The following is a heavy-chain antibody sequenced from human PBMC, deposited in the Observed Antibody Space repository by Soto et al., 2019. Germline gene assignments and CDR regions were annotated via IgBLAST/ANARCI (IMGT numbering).Heavy chain of an antibody. CDR1: GYTVIDYY. D-gene: IGHD1-26*01. J-gene: IGHJ4*02. CDR2: INPHSGDT. Sequence: ASVKVSCKASGYTVIDYYIHSVRQAPGQGLEWMGCINPHSGDTNSPPKFQARVTMTRDTSNSTAYMELKRLYSNDTAVYHCARSGYPGSYHPPAFWGQGTLVTVSS. CDR3: ARSGYPGSYHPPAF. V-gene: IGHV1-2*02.